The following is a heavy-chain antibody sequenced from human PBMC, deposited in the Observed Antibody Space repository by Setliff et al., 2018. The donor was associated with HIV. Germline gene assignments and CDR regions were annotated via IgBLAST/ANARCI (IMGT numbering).Heavy chain of an antibody. CDR3: ARIPQLLDYAMDV. J-gene: IGHJ6*02. Sequence: SETLSLTCTVSGGSISSHYWSWIRQPPGKGLEWIGSIYYSGSTNYNPSLKSRVTISVDRSKNQFSLNVTSVTAADTAVYYCARIPQLLDYAMDVWGQGTTVTVSS. D-gene: IGHD2-2*01. CDR1: GGSISSHY. V-gene: IGHV4-59*08. CDR2: IYYSGST.